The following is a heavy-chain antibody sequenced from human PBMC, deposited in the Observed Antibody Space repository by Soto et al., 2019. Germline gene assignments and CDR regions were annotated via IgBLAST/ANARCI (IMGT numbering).Heavy chain of an antibody. CDR2: IWYDGSNK. CDR3: ARSPVLRYYFDY. D-gene: IGHD3-3*01. Sequence: QVQLVESGGGVVQPGRSLRLSCAASGFTFSSYGMHWVRQAPGKGLEWVAVIWYDGSNKYYADSVKGRFTISRDNSKNPLYLQMNSLRAEDTAVYYCARSPVLRYYFDYWGQGTLVTVSS. CDR1: GFTFSSYG. V-gene: IGHV3-33*01. J-gene: IGHJ4*02.